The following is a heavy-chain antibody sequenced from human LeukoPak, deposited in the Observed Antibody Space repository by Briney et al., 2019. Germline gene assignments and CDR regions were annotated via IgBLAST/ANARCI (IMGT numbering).Heavy chain of an antibody. J-gene: IGHJ5*02. Sequence: PSETLSLTCTVSGGSISSYYWSWIRQPPGKGLEWIGYIYYSGSTNYNPSLKSRVTISVDTSKNQFSLKLSSVTAADTAVYYCARDYYDILTGLGDWFDPWGQGTLVTVSS. V-gene: IGHV4-59*01. CDR1: GGSISSYY. CDR3: ARDYYDILTGLGDWFDP. CDR2: IYYSGST. D-gene: IGHD3-9*01.